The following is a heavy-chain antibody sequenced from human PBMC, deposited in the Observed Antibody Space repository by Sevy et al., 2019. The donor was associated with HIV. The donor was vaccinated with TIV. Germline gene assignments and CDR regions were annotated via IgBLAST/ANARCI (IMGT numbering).Heavy chain of an antibody. V-gene: IGHV3-30*18. D-gene: IGHD2-21*01. CDR3: AKGIGSSSGIDY. CDR1: GFTFSSYG. Sequence: GGSLRLSCAASGFTFSSYGMLWVRQAPGKGLEWVAVISYDGSNKYYADSVKGRFTISRDNSKNTLYLQMNSLRAEDTAVYYCAKGIGSSSGIDYWGQGTLVTVSS. J-gene: IGHJ4*02. CDR2: ISYDGSNK.